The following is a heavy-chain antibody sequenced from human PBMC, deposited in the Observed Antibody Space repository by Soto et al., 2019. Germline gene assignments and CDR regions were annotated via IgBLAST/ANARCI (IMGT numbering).Heavy chain of an antibody. CDR1: GVSFSGYY. V-gene: IGHV4-34*01. D-gene: IGHD6-13*01. CDR3: AREGSSTWTYYFDF. J-gene: IGHJ4*02. Sequence: PSEPLSLTCAVYGVSFSGYYWGWIRQPPGKGLEWIGEINHSGSTNYNPSLKSRVTISVDTSKNQFSLKLSAVTAADTAVYYWAREGSSTWTYYFDFWGQGILVTVSS. CDR2: INHSGST.